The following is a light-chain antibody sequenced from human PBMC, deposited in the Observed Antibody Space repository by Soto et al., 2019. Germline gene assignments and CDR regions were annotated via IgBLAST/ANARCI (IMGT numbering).Light chain of an antibody. CDR1: QAIRND. Sequence: IQMTQSPSSLSASVGDRVTITCRASQAIRNDVGWYQHKPGQAPKRLIYAAYNLQSGVPSRFSGSGSGTEFTLTISSLQPEDFATYYCLQHNSYPRTFGRGTKVDIK. CDR2: AAY. J-gene: IGKJ1*01. V-gene: IGKV1-17*01. CDR3: LQHNSYPRT.